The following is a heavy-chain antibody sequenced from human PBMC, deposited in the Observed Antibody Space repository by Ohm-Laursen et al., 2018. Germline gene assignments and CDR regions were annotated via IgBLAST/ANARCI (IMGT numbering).Heavy chain of an antibody. CDR2: ISWDGGST. V-gene: IGHV3-43*01. CDR1: GFTFDDYT. J-gene: IGHJ4*02. CDR3: AKESQDTAMGFDY. D-gene: IGHD5-18*01. Sequence: SLRLSCTASGFTFDDYTMHWVRQAPGKGLEWVSLISWDGGSTYYADSVKGRFTISRDNSKNSLYLQMNSLRTEDTALYYCAKESQDTAMGFDYWGQGTLVTASS.